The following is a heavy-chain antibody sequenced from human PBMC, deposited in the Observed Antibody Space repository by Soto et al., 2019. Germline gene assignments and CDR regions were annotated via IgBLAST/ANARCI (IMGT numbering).Heavy chain of an antibody. J-gene: IGHJ4*02. Sequence: ASVKVSCKASGYTFTSYGISWVRQAPGQGLEWMGWISAYNGNTNYAQKLQGRVTMTTDTSTSTAYMELRSLRSDDTAVYYCAREVAMKASRYYFDYWGQGTLVTVSS. V-gene: IGHV1-18*01. CDR3: AREVAMKASRYYFDY. D-gene: IGHD2-2*01. CDR2: ISAYNGNT. CDR1: GYTFTSYG.